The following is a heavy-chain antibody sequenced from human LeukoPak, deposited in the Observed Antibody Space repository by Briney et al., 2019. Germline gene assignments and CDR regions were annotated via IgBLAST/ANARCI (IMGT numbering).Heavy chain of an antibody. CDR1: GFTFSSYW. CDR2: IKQDGNEK. Sequence: GGSLRLSCAASGFTFSSYWMTWVRQPPGKGLEWVANIKQDGNEKFYVDSLKGRFTISRDNAKNSLFLQMSSLRAEDTAVYFCATGNNWSHDYWGQGTLVTVSS. D-gene: IGHD1-1*01. V-gene: IGHV3-7*01. CDR3: ATGNNWSHDY. J-gene: IGHJ4*02.